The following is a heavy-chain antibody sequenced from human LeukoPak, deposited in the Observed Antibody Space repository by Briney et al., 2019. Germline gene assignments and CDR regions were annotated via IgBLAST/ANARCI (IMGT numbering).Heavy chain of an antibody. CDR1: GYTLTELS. Sequence: GASVKVSCKVSGYTLTELSMHWVRQAPGKGLEWMGGFDPEDGETIYAQKFQGRVTMTEDTSTDTAYMELSSLRSEDTAVYYCATSTPRYDILIGYYRGYYYYYMDVWGKGTTVTVSS. J-gene: IGHJ6*03. CDR2: FDPEDGET. D-gene: IGHD3-9*01. V-gene: IGHV1-24*01. CDR3: ATSTPRYDILIGYYRGYYYYYMDV.